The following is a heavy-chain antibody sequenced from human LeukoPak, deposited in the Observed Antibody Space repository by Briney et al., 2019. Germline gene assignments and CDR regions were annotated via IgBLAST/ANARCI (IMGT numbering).Heavy chain of an antibody. V-gene: IGHV3-74*01. CDR3: ARDVWGDRDSYFDR. D-gene: IGHD2-21*01. CDR1: GFTFSSYW. J-gene: IGHJ4*02. CDR2: IDSDGRRT. Sequence: GGSLRLSFVASGFTFSSYWMHWVRQAPGKGLVWVSRIDSDGRRTTSASYAESVKGRFTISRDNAKNTLYLQMNNLRAEDTAVYYCARDVWGDRDSYFDRWGQGTLVTVSS.